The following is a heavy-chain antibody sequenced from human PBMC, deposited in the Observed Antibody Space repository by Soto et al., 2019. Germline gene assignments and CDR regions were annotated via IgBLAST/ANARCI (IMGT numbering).Heavy chain of an antibody. D-gene: IGHD3-22*01. V-gene: IGHV4-30-2*01. CDR1: GGSNSSGGYF. J-gene: IGHJ4*02. CDR2: IYHSGSS. Sequence: PSETPSLTFAVSGGSNSSGGYFWSLIRQPPGKGRGWIGYIYHSGSSYYNPSLKSRVTISVDRSKNHFSLKLSSVTAAVMAVYYCASLNYDSSGPLYYWGQGTLVTVSS. CDR3: ASLNYDSSGPLYY.